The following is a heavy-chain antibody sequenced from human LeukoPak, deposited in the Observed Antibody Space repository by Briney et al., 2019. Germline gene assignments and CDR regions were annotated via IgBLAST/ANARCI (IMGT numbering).Heavy chain of an antibody. J-gene: IGHJ6*02. V-gene: IGHV3-43*02. D-gene: IGHD3-9*01. CDR1: GFTFDDYA. Sequence: GGSLILSCAASGFTFDDYAMHWVRQAPGKGLEWVSLISGDGGSTYYADSVKGRFTISRDNSKNSLYLQMNSLRTEDTALYYCAKDVGVLRYFDWLINYYYYGMDVWGQGTTVTVSS. CDR3: AKDVGVLRYFDWLINYYYYGMDV. CDR2: ISGDGGST.